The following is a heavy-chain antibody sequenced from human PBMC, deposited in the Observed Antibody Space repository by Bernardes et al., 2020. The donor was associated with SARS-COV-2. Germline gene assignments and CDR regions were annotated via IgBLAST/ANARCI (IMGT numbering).Heavy chain of an antibody. Sequence: SETLSLTCTVSGGSMTNYYWSWIRQSPGKGLEWLADISTTGSTNYNPSLKSRLTISLDTSKNQVSLNLSSVTAADTAIYYCARDRGFRYFDLWVRGTLVTVSS. CDR1: GGSMTNYY. J-gene: IGHJ2*01. CDR2: ISTTGST. V-gene: IGHV4-4*08. D-gene: IGHD3-10*01. CDR3: ARDRGFRYFDL.